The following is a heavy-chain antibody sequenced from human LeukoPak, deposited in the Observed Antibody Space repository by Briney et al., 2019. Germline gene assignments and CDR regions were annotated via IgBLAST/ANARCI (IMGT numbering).Heavy chain of an antibody. Sequence: PGGSLRLSCAASGFTFSTYAMNWVRQTPVKGLEWVSVIGDSGGATYYADSVKGRFTISRDNSNNTLYLQMNSLRTEDTAVYYCAKVSYSGGWYGGGFFDYWGQGTLVTVSS. CDR3: AKVSYSGGWYGGGFFDY. V-gene: IGHV3-23*01. D-gene: IGHD6-19*01. J-gene: IGHJ4*02. CDR2: IGDSGGAT. CDR1: GFTFSTYA.